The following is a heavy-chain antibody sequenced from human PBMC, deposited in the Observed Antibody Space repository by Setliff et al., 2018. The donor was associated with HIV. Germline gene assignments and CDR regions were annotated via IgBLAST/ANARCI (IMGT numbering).Heavy chain of an antibody. CDR3: ASQYCSAGSCFSDY. CDR2: IYYAGSL. J-gene: IGHJ4*02. D-gene: IGHD2-15*01. V-gene: IGHV4-39*01. Sequence: SETLSLTFTVSSGSISDSRYYWGWIRQAPGKGLEWIGSIYYAGSLYYSPSLKSRLTVSVDTSKNQFSLTLSAVTATDTAVYYCASQYCSAGSCFSDYWGQGTMVTVSS. CDR1: SGSISDSRYY.